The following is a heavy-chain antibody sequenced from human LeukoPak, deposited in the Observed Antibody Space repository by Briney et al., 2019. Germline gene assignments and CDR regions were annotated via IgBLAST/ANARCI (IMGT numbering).Heavy chain of an antibody. CDR3: ARDESGYRGYGSGSYYSDRSDY. J-gene: IGHJ4*02. V-gene: IGHV1-2*06. CDR2: INTYSGGT. Sequence: ASVKVSCKASGYIFTGYFIHWVRQAPGQGLEWMGRINTYSGGTNYAQKFQGRVTMTRDTSISTAYMELSRLRSDDTAVYYCARDESGYRGYGSGSYYSDRSDYWGQGTLVTVSS. D-gene: IGHD3-10*01. CDR1: GYIFTGYF.